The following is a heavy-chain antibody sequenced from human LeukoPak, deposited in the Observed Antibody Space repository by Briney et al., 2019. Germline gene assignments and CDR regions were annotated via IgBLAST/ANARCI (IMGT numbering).Heavy chain of an antibody. CDR3: ATGASKVTTDFANY. J-gene: IGHJ4*02. CDR1: GSTFTNYW. CDR2: IGPSDAYT. Sequence: GEPLPFSCQRSGSTFTNYWISWLRQLPGKGLEGMGRIGPSDAYTISVPSCEAHATISVYKSISTAFQQWSSLKASDSAMYCCATGASKVTTDFANYWGQGTQVAVSS. D-gene: IGHD4-17*01. V-gene: IGHV5-10-1*01.